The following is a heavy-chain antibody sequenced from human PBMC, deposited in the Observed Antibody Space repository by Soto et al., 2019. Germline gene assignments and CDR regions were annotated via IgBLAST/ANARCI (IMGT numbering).Heavy chain of an antibody. CDR3: ARDLPDYGGNSGFDP. CDR1: GGSISSGDYY. D-gene: IGHD4-17*01. V-gene: IGHV4-30-4*01. J-gene: IGHJ5*02. Sequence: SETLSLTCTVSGGSISSGDYYWSWIHQPPGKGLEWIGYIYYSGSTYYNPSLKSRVTISVDTSKNQFSLKLSSVTAADTAVYYCARDLPDYGGNSGFDPWGQGTLVTVSS. CDR2: IYYSGST.